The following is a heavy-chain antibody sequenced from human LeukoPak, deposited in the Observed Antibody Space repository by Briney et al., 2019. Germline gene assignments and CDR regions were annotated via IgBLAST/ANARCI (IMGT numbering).Heavy chain of an antibody. Sequence: SETLSLTCAVYGGSFSGYYWSWIRQPPGKGLEWIGEINHSGSTNYNPSLKSRVTISVDTSKNQFSLKLSSVTAADTAVYYCARLDSGGSWYSVGAFDIWGQGTMVTVSS. V-gene: IGHV4-34*01. D-gene: IGHD2-15*01. CDR3: ARLDSGGSWYSVGAFDI. CDR1: GGSFSGYY. CDR2: INHSGST. J-gene: IGHJ3*02.